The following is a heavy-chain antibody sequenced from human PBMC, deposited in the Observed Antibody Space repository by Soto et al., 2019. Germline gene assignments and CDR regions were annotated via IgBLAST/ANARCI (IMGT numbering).Heavy chain of an antibody. D-gene: IGHD1-26*01. J-gene: IGHJ3*01. CDR3: ATLSGSWGAFDL. V-gene: IGHV1-46*01. Sequence: GASVKVSCKASGYTFTSYYMHWVRQAPGQGLEWMGIINPSGGSTSYAQKFQGRVTMTRDTSTSTVYMELSSLTFDDTAVYYCATLSGSWGAFDLWGQRTMDTGSS. CDR1: GYTFTSYY. CDR2: INPSGGST.